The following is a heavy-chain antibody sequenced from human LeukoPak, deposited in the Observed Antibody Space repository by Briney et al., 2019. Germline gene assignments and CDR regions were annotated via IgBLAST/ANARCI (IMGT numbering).Heavy chain of an antibody. CDR3: ARVSYDFWSGYRIPYYYYGMDV. CDR1: GFTFSDYY. V-gene: IGHV3-11*01. Sequence: GGSLRLSCAASGFTFSDYYMSWIRQAPGKGLEWVSYISSSGSTIYYADSVKGRFTISRDNAKNSLYLQMNSLRAGDTAVYYCARVSYDFWSGYRIPYYYYGMDVWGQGTTVTVSS. D-gene: IGHD3-3*01. CDR2: ISSSGSTI. J-gene: IGHJ6*02.